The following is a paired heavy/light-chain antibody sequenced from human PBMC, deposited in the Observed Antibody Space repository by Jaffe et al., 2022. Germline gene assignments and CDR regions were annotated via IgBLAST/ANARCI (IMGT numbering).Heavy chain of an antibody. Sequence: QVHLVQSGAEVKKPGASVRISCEASGYTFTDYYMHWVRQAPGQGLEWMGRINPKNGATNTGQKFQGRVTMTTDTSIRTAYMEVSNLRSDDTAVYYCARVSGLSRMYIMSDAFDIWGRGTMVTVSS. J-gene: IGHJ3*02. CDR2: INPKNGAT. CDR1: GYTFTDYY. CDR3: ARVSGLSRMYIMSDAFDI. D-gene: IGHD3-16*01. V-gene: IGHV1-2*06.
Light chain of an antibody. J-gene: IGLJ3*02. CDR2: RDN. V-gene: IGLV1-47*01. Sequence: QSVLTQPPSASGTPGQRVTISCSGSSSNIGRYFVYWYQQFPGTAPKLLIYRDNQRPSGVPDRFSGSKSGTSASLAISGLRSEDEADYYCAAWDASLSDPWVFGGGTKLTVL. CDR3: AAWDASLSDPWV. CDR1: SSNIGRYF.